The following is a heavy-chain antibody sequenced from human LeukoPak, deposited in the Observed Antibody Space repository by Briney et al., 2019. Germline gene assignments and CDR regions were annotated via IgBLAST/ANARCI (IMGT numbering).Heavy chain of an antibody. V-gene: IGHV1-2*02. D-gene: IGHD2-15*01. CDR3: ARDLCHGGSCFHFDY. J-gene: IGHJ4*02. Sequence: ASVTVSCKSSGYTFTDYYVHWVRQAPGQGLECLACINPDSGATNFAQRFQGRVTMTRNTSVNTVDMELNRLRSDDTAVYYCARDLCHGGSCFHFDYWGQGTLVTVSS. CDR2: INPDSGAT. CDR1: GYTFTDYY.